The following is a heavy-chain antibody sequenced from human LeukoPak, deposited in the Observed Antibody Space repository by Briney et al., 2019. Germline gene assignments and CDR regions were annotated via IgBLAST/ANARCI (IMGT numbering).Heavy chain of an antibody. CDR1: GFTFSDYS. J-gene: IGHJ4*02. CDR2: VNTVSSYI. CDR3: ARLRRNSDRSDFFYYYDH. D-gene: IGHD3-22*01. V-gene: IGHV3-21*01. Sequence: GGSLRLSCAASGFTFSDYSMNWVRQAPGKGPEWVASVNTVSSYIYYADSMRGRFTISRDNAKNSLFLQMNSLRAEDTAVYYCARLRRNSDRSDFFYYYDHWGQGTLVTVSS.